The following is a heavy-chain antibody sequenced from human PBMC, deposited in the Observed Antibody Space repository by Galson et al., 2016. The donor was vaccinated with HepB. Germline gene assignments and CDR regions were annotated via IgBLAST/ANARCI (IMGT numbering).Heavy chain of an antibody. CDR2: TYYRSKWNN. J-gene: IGHJ4*02. V-gene: IGHV6-1*01. D-gene: IGHD3-16*01. Sequence: CAISGDSVSSNSAAWNWIRQSPSRGLEWLGRTYYRSKWNNDYAVSVKSRITINSDTSKNHFTLQLNSVTPEDTAVYHCARSRGSIVDYWGQGTLVTVSS. CDR3: ARSRGSIVDY. CDR1: GDSVSSNSAA.